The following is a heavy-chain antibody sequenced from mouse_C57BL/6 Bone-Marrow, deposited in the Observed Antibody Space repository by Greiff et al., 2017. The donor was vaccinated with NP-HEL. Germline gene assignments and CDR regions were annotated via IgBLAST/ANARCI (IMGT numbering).Heavy chain of an antibody. CDR3: ARGITTVVRDFDY. D-gene: IGHD1-1*01. CDR2: IDPSDSET. CDR1: GYTFTSYW. V-gene: IGHV1-52*01. Sequence: QVQLKQPGAELVRPGSSVKLSCKASGYTFTSYWMHWVKQRPIQGLEWIGNIDPSDSETHYNQKFKDKATLTVDKSSSTAYMQLSSLTSEDSAVYYCARGITTVVRDFDYWGQGTTLTVSS. J-gene: IGHJ2*01.